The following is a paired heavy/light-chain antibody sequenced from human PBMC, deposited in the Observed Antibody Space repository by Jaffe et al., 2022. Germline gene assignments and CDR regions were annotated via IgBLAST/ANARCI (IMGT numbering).Heavy chain of an antibody. J-gene: IGHJ3*02. D-gene: IGHD3-3*01. CDR3: ARELVEKKGLGIFGEGVDAFDI. CDR1: GYTFTGYY. V-gene: IGHV1-2*06. CDR2: INPNSGGT. Sequence: QVQLVQSGAEVKKPGASVKVSCKASGYTFTGYYMHWVRQAPGQGLEWMGRINPNSGGTNYAQKFQGRVTMTRDTSISTAYMELSRLRSDDTAVYYCARELVEKKGLGIFGEGVDAFDIWGQGTMVTVSS.
Light chain of an antibody. CDR2: AAS. CDR1: QGISSY. Sequence: AIWMTQSPSLLSASTGDRVTISCRMSQGISSYLAWYQQKPGKAPELLIYAASTLQSGVPSRFSGSGSGTDFTLTISCLQSEDFATYYCQQYYSFPYTFGQGTKLEIK. CDR3: QQYYSFPYT. V-gene: IGKV1D-8*02. J-gene: IGKJ2*01.